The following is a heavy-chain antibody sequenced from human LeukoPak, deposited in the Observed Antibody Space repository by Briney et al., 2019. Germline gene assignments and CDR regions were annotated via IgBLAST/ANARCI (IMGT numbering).Heavy chain of an antibody. Sequence: GGSLRLSCAASGFTFDNYGMSWVRQAPGKGLEWVSGINWNGGSTGYADSVKGRFTISRDNAKNSLYLQMNSLRAEDTALYYCARVRGMVRGVIDYYYYMDVWGKGTTVTDSS. CDR3: ARVRGMVRGVIDYYYYMDV. V-gene: IGHV3-20*04. CDR2: INWNGGST. J-gene: IGHJ6*03. CDR1: GFTFDNYG. D-gene: IGHD3-10*01.